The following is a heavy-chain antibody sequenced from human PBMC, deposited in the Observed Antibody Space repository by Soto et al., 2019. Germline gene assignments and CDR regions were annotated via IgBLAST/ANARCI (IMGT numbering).Heavy chain of an antibody. J-gene: IGHJ6*04. V-gene: IGHV4-4*02. CDR1: GGSISGSDW. CDR2: IYHSGGT. Sequence: QLHLQESGPGLVKPSGTLSLTCDVFGGSISGSDWWTWVRQAPGKGLEWIGEIYHSGGTVYNPSLGGRVTISLAKSNSQFSLKLTSVTAADTAIYYCAKMRAASRPPRGFCGLDVWGEGITVTVSS. D-gene: IGHD2-15*01. CDR3: AKMRAASRPPRGFCGLDV.